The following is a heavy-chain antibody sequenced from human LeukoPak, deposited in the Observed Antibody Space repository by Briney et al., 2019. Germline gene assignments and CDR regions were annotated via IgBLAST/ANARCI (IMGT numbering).Heavy chain of an antibody. CDR2: IKSKTDGGTT. D-gene: IGHD6-6*01. J-gene: IGHJ6*03. V-gene: IGHV3-15*01. Sequence: GGSLRLFCAASGFTFSNALMSWVCQAPGKGLEWVGRIKSKTDGGTTDYAAPVKGRFTISRADSKNTLYLQMNSLKTEDTAVYYCTVAAGPTGYYYYYYYMDVWGKGTTVTVSS. CDR3: TVAAGPTGYYYYYYYMDV. CDR1: GFTFSNAL.